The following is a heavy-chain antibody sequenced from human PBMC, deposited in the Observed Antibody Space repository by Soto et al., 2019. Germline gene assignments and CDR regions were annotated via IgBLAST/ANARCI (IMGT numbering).Heavy chain of an antibody. Sequence: SETLSLTCTVSGGSISSYYWSWIRQPPGKGLEWIGYIYYSGSTNYNPSLKSRVTISVDTSTNQFSLKLSSVTAADTAVYYCARANYFESSGPFDYWGPGTLVTVSS. V-gene: IGHV4-59*12. CDR1: GGSISSYY. CDR2: IYYSGST. J-gene: IGHJ4*02. CDR3: ARANYFESSGPFDY. D-gene: IGHD3-22*01.